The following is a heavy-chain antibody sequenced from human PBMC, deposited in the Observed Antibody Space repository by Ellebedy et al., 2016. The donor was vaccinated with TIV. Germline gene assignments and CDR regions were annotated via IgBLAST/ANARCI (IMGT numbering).Heavy chain of an antibody. CDR2: ISNTGSRT. CDR1: GFTFSSYA. CDR3: AKDMVYGDGKWEIDV. D-gene: IGHD4-17*01. J-gene: IGHJ6*02. Sequence: GESLKISCAASGFTFSSYAMSWVRQAPGKGLEWVSTISNTGSRTYYADSVEGRFIISRENSKKTLYLQMNSLRAEDTAVYYCAKDMVYGDGKWEIDVWGQGTTVTVSS. V-gene: IGHV3-23*01.